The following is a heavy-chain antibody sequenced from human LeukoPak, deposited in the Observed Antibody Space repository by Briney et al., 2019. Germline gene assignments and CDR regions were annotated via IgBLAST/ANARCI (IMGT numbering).Heavy chain of an antibody. Sequence: ASVKVSFMASGYTFTGYYMHWVRQAPGQGLEWMGWINPNSGGTNYAQKFQGRVTMTRDTSISTAYMELSRLRSDDTAVYYCARDSGSTSSDAFDIWGQGTMVTVSS. CDR3: ARDSGSTSSDAFDI. J-gene: IGHJ3*02. CDR1: GYTFTGYY. D-gene: IGHD2-2*01. V-gene: IGHV1-2*02. CDR2: INPNSGGT.